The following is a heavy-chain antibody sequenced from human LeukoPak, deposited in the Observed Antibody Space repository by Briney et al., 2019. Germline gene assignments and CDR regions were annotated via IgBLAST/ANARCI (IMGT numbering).Heavy chain of an antibody. V-gene: IGHV3-7*01. Sequence: GGSLRLSCAASGFTFSSYAMHWVRQAPGKGLEWVANIKQDGSEKYYVDSVKGRFTISRDNAKNSLYLQMNSLRAEDTAVYYCAELGITMIGGVWGKGTTVTISS. D-gene: IGHD3-10*02. J-gene: IGHJ6*04. CDR3: AELGITMIGGV. CDR1: GFTFSSYA. CDR2: IKQDGSEK.